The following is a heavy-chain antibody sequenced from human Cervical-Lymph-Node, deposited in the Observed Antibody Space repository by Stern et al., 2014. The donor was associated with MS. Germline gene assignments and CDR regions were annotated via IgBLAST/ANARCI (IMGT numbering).Heavy chain of an antibody. CDR3: AVRYCSGGRCYSVPDV. V-gene: IGHV1-46*02. D-gene: IGHD2-15*01. CDR1: EYTHNNYL. CDR2: INPSGAT. J-gene: IGHJ6*02. Sequence: QEQLVESGSEVKKPGASVKVSCKASEYTHNNYLIHWVRQAPGQRPDWMGVINPSGATNYAQKVQDRVTMTTDASTSTFYMELSRLRSEDTAVYYCAVRYCSGGRCYSVPDVWGQGTTVIVSS.